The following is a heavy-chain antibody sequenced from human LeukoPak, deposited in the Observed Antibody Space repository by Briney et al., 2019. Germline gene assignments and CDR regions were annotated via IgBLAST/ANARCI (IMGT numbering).Heavy chain of an antibody. CDR1: GGSFSGYW. D-gene: IGHD5-18*01. Sequence: SETLSLTCAVYGGSFSGYWWCWIRQPPGKGLEWIGEINRSGSTNYNPSLKSRVTISVDTSKNQFSLNLSSVTAADTAVYYCARVPAMDGNYYYYYGMDVWGQGTTVTVSS. CDR3: ARVPAMDGNYYYYYGMDV. J-gene: IGHJ6*02. CDR2: INRSGST. V-gene: IGHV4-34*01.